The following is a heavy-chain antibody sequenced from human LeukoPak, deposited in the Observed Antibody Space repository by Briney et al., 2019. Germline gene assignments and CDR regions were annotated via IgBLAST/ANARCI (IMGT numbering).Heavy chain of an antibody. CDR1: GFAFTRYA. J-gene: IGHJ4*02. CDR2: ISGPGDNT. CDR3: AREATSSSGWYIDY. V-gene: IGHV3-23*01. Sequence: GGSLRLSCAASGFAFTRYAMKWVRQAPGKGLEGVSTISGPGDNTYYADSVKGRFTISRGNSKNTVYLQMNSLRAGDTAVYYCAREATSSSGWYIDYWGQGTLVTVSS. D-gene: IGHD6-25*01.